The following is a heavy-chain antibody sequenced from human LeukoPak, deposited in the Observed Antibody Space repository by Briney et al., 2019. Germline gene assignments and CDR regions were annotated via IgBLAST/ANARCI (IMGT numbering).Heavy chain of an antibody. Sequence: SETLSLTCAVYGGSFSGYYWSWIRQPPGKGLEWIGEINHSGSTNYNPSLKSRVTISVDTSKNQFSLKLSSVTAADTAVYYCARDEYGYSSGWPQYNWFDPWGQGTLVTVSS. CDR2: INHSGST. J-gene: IGHJ5*02. D-gene: IGHD6-19*01. CDR1: GGSFSGYY. CDR3: ARDEYGYSSGWPQYNWFDP. V-gene: IGHV4-34*01.